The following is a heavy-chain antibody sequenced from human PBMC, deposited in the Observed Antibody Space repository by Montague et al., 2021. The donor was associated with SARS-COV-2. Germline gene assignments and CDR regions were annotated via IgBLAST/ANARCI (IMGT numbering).Heavy chain of an antibody. CDR2: IYYSGST. CDR3: ARGFDILNYYYYTMDV. CDR1: GGTISGSY. Sequence: SETLSLTCTVSGGTISGSYWSWIRQSPEKGLEWIGYIYYSGSTKYNPSLKSRVTISLDTSKKQFFLKLTSVTAADTAVYYCARGFDILNYYYYTMDVWGQGTTVTVSS. D-gene: IGHD3-9*01. V-gene: IGHV4-59*01. J-gene: IGHJ6*02.